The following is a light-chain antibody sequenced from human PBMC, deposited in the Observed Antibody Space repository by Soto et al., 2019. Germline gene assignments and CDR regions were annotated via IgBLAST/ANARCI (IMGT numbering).Light chain of an antibody. CDR2: GAS. J-gene: IGKJ1*01. Sequence: EIEMTQSPSTLSVSPEDRATLTCRASQSFSSNLDWYQQKPGKAPRLLIYGASTWPSGVPARFSGSGSGTDFALTISSLEPEDFATYYCQQYNVWPRTFGQGTKVDIK. V-gene: IGKV3-15*01. CDR1: QSFSSN. CDR3: QQYNVWPRT.